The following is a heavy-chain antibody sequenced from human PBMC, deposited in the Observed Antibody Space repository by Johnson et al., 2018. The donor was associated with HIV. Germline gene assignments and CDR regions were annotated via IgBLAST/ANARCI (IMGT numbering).Heavy chain of an antibody. CDR2: ISYDGSNK. CDR3: AKGGTRYTPGDGFDV. CDR1: GFTFRNFG. J-gene: IGHJ3*01. Sequence: VQLVESGGGVVQPGRSLRLSCATSGFTFRNFGMHWVRQAPGKGLEWVAVISYDGSNKYYADSVKGRFTISRDNSKNTLYLQMNSLRAEDTAVYYCAKGGTRYTPGDGFDVWGQGTMVTVSS. V-gene: IGHV3-30*19. D-gene: IGHD1-14*01.